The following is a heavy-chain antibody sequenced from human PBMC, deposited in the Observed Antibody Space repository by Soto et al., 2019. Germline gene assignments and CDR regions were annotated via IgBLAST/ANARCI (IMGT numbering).Heavy chain of an antibody. CDR3: ARQRLLRLKPDFDI. CDR1: GGSTSDKSYF. CDR2: MYYSVSS. V-gene: IGHV4-39*01. J-gene: IGHJ4*02. D-gene: IGHD2-21*02. Sequence: SKTLSLTCSVAGGSTSDKSYFWGWVRQSPGKGLEWIGSMYYSVSSYYNPSLKSRVAISVDTSKNQFSLKLRSVTAADTAVYFCARQRLLRLKPDFDIWGQGTLVTVSS.